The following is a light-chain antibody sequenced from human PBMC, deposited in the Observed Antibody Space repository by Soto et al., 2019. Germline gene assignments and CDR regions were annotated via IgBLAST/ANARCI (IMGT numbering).Light chain of an antibody. V-gene: IGKV3-20*01. CDR2: GAS. CDR3: QQYGSSQWT. CDR1: HSVSSSY. J-gene: IGKJ1*01. Sequence: IVLTQSPGTLSLSPGERATLSCRASHSVSSSYLAWYQQKPGQAPRLLIYGASSRATGIPDRFSGSGSGTDFTLTISRLEPEDFAVYYCQQYGSSQWTFGQGTKVDIK.